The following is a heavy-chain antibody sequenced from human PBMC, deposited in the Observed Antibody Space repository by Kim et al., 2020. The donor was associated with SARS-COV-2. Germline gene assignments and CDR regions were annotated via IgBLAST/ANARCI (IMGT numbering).Heavy chain of an antibody. V-gene: IGHV1-46*01. Sequence: ASVKVSCKASGYTFTTYYIHWVRQTPGQGLEWVAVINRSGGSTTYAHIFQGRVTVTMDTSTNTVYMEMSSLISEDTAVYYCATGGRGWDLDDWGQGTLVTVSS. CDR3: ATGGRGWDLDD. CDR1: GYTFTTYY. CDR2: INRSGGST. J-gene: IGHJ4*02. D-gene: IGHD6-19*01.